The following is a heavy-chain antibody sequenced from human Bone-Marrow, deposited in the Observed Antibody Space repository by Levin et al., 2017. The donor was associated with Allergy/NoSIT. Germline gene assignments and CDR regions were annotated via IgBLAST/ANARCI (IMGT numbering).Heavy chain of an antibody. CDR3: TRGSGSYPWAVFDH. Sequence: GGSLRLSCAASEFTFSRYPMHWVRQAPGKGLEWVAVMSHDGNFKSYAASERGRFTISRDNSENTLHLQMNSLRLEATVLYYCTRGSGSYPWAVFDHWGLGTLVTVAS. D-gene: IGHD3-16*02. CDR2: MSHDGNFK. CDR1: EFTFSRYP. J-gene: IGHJ4*02. V-gene: IGHV3-30*04.